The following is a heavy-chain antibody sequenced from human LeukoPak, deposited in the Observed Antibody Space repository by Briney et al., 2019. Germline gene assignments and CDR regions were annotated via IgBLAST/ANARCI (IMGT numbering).Heavy chain of an antibody. Sequence: GGSLRLSCAASGFNFSNYAMTWVRQAPGKGLEWVSTVNSNDRPYYADSVKGRFTISRDNSKNTLYLQMNTLRVEDTALYYCAKARAAVVEAAIDYWGQGILVTVSP. V-gene: IGHV3-23*01. CDR2: VNSNDRP. CDR3: AKARAAVVEAAIDY. J-gene: IGHJ4*02. D-gene: IGHD2-15*01. CDR1: GFNFSNYA.